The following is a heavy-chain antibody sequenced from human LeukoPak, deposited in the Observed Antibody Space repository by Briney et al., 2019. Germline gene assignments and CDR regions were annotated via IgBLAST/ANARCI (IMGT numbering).Heavy chain of an antibody. CDR1: GFTFSSYA. V-gene: IGHV3-64D*06. Sequence: PGGSLRLSCSASGFTFSSYAMHWVRQAPGKGLEYVSAISSNGGSTYYADSVKGRFTISRDNSNHTLSLQMNSLRVEDTAIYYCVKDIQLSTWGLGTMVTVSS. CDR3: VKDIQLST. J-gene: IGHJ3*01. D-gene: IGHD5-24*01. CDR2: ISSNGGST.